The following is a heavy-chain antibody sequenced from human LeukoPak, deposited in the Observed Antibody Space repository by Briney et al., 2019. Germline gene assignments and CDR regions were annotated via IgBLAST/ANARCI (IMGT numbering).Heavy chain of an antibody. J-gene: IGHJ4*02. CDR2: ISGRDGST. Sequence: GGSLRLSCAASGFTFSSYAMSWVRQAPGKGLEWVSGISGRDGSTYYADSVRGRFTISRDNSKNTLYLQMNSLRAEDTAMYYCAKSGLNRFDYWGQGTLVTVSS. D-gene: IGHD2-15*01. V-gene: IGHV3-23*01. CDR1: GFTFSSYA. CDR3: AKSGLNRFDY.